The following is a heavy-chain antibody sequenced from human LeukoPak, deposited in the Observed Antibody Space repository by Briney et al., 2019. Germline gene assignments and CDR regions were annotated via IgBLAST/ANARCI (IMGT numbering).Heavy chain of an antibody. CDR3: ATNYYDSSGYYYKRNCYYYMDV. D-gene: IGHD3-22*01. CDR1: GGSISSYY. V-gene: IGHV4-4*07. Sequence: PSETLSLTCTVSGGSISSYYWSWIRQPAGKGLEWIGRIYTSGSTNYNPSLKSRVTMSVDTSKNQFSLKLSSVTAADTAVYYCATNYYDSSGYYYKRNCYYYMDVWGKGTTVTVSS. J-gene: IGHJ6*03. CDR2: IYTSGST.